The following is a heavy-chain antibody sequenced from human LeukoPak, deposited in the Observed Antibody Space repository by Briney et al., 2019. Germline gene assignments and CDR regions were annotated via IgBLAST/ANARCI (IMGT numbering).Heavy chain of an antibody. V-gene: IGHV3-30*18. CDR2: ISYDGSNK. J-gene: IGHJ4*02. D-gene: IGHD3-10*01. CDR1: GFTFSSYG. CDR3: AKDGSVLYGSGSYTGVDY. Sequence: GGSLRLSCAASGFTFSSYGMHWVRQAPGKGLEGLAVISYDGSNKYYADSVKGRFTISRGNSKNTLYLQMNSMRAEDTAVYYCAKDGSVLYGSGSYTGVDYWGQGTLVTVSS.